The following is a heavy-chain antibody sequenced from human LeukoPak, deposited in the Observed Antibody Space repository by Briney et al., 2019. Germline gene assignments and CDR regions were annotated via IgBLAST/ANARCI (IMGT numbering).Heavy chain of an antibody. J-gene: IGHJ4*02. CDR3: AKDGSIYYDFWSGPFDY. D-gene: IGHD3-3*01. Sequence: PGGSLRLSCAASGFTFDAYAMHWVRQIPGKGLEWVSGISWNSGSIGYADSVKGRFTISRDNSKNTLYLQMNSLRAEDTAVYYCAKDGSIYYDFWSGPFDYWGQGTLVTVSS. V-gene: IGHV3-9*01. CDR2: ISWNSGSI. CDR1: GFTFDAYA.